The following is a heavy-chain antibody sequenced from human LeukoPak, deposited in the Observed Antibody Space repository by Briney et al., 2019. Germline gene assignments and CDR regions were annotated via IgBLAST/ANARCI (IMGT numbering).Heavy chain of an antibody. D-gene: IGHD3-10*01. CDR2: IYTSGST. V-gene: IGHV4-61*02. CDR1: GGSISSGSYY. Sequence: SETLSLTCTVSGGSISSGSYYWSWIRQPAGKGLEWIGRIYTSGSTNYNPSLKSRVTISVDTSKNQFSLKLSSVTAADTAVYYCARAEWGVRGVINPRPYYYCYGMDVWGQGTTVTVSS. CDR3: ARAEWGVRGVINPRPYYYCYGMDV. J-gene: IGHJ6*02.